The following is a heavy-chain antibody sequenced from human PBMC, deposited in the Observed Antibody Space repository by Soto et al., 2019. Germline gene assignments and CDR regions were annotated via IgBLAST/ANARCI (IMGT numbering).Heavy chain of an antibody. V-gene: IGHV4-39*01. J-gene: IGHJ4*02. CDR1: GGSISSSSYY. Sequence: QLQLQESGPGLVKPSETLSLTCTVSGGSISSSSYYWGWIRQPPGKGLEWMGSIYYSGSTYYNPSLKSRVPISVDTSKNQFSLKLSSVTAADTAVYYCARAEQQLPRLDYWGQGTLVTVSS. CDR2: IYYSGST. D-gene: IGHD6-13*01. CDR3: ARAEQQLPRLDY.